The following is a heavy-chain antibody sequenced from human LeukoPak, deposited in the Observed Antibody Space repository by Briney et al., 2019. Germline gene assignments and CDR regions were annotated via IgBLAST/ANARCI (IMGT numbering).Heavy chain of an antibody. J-gene: IGHJ4*02. CDR2: INHSGST. CDR1: GGSFSGYY. D-gene: IGHD2-15*01. CDR3: ARRIYCSGGSCYEADY. V-gene: IGHV4-34*01. Sequence: SETLSLTCAVYGGSFSGYYWSWIRQPPGKGLEWIGEINHSGSTNYNPSLKSRVTISVDTSKNQFSLKLSSETAADTAVYYCARRIYCSGGSCYEADYWGQGTLVTVSS.